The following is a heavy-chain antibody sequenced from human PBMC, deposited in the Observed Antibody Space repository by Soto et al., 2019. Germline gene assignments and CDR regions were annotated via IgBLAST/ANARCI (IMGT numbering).Heavy chain of an antibody. CDR1: GYSFTSYW. D-gene: IGHD6-25*01. CDR2: IYPGDSDT. J-gene: IGHJ4*02. Sequence: GESLKISCKGSGYSFTSYWIGWVRQMPGKGLECMGFIYPGDSDTTYSPSFQGHVTISADKYSSTACLQWSSLKASDTAMYYCARVDSSGCSEYWGQGTLVTVSS. V-gene: IGHV5-51*01. CDR3: ARVDSSGCSEY.